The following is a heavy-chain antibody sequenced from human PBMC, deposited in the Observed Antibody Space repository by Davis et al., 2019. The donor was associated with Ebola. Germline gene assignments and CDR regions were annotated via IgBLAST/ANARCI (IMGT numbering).Heavy chain of an antibody. D-gene: IGHD1-26*01. J-gene: IGHJ4*02. CDR3: ARSFSDADY. V-gene: IGHV3-15*01. CDR1: GFTFTNGW. Sequence: GESLKISCAASGFTFTNGWMNWVRQAPGKGLEWVGRIKSKTDGGTRDYAAPVKGRFAVSTDDSENTLYLQMNSLKTEDTAVYYCARSFSDADYWGQGTLVTVSS. CDR2: IKSKTDGGTR.